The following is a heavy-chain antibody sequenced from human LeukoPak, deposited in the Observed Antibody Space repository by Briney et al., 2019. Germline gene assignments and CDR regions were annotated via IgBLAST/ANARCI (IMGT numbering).Heavy chain of an antibody. CDR3: ARLINGSPGDY. CDR1: GGSINRGFYY. CDR2: IYYSGTT. D-gene: IGHD2-8*01. V-gene: IGHV4-39*01. Sequence: SETLSLTCTVSGGSINRGFYYWGWIRQPPGKGLAWIGSIYYSGTTYYNPSLKSRLTISVDMPKNQFSLKLSSVTAADTAVYYCARLINGSPGDYWGQGTLVTVSS. J-gene: IGHJ4*02.